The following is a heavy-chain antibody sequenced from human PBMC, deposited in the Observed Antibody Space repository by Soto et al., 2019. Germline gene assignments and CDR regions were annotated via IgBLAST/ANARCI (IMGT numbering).Heavy chain of an antibody. CDR3: ARGNSYGRQFDY. D-gene: IGHD5-18*01. CDR2: INPDSGGT. V-gene: IGHV1-2*02. Sequence: ASVKVSCKALGYSLTGYYMHWVRQAPGQGLEWMGWINPDSGGTNYAQKFQGRVTMTRDTSISTAYMELSRLRSDDTAVYYCARGNSYGRQFDYWGQGTLVTVSS. CDR1: GYSLTGYY. J-gene: IGHJ4*02.